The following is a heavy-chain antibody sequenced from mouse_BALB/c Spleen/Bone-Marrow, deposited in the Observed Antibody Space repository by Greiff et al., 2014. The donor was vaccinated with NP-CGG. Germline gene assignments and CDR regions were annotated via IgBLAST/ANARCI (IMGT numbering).Heavy chain of an antibody. Sequence: VQLKESGAELVKPGASVKLSCTASGFNIKDTYMHWVKQRPEQGLEWVGRIDPANGNTKYDPKFQGKATITADTSSNTAYLQLSSLTSEDTAVYYCARDGNFFFAYWGQGTLVTVSA. CDR2: IDPANGNT. V-gene: IGHV14-3*02. CDR3: ARDGNFFFAY. D-gene: IGHD2-1*01. J-gene: IGHJ3*01. CDR1: GFNIKDTY.